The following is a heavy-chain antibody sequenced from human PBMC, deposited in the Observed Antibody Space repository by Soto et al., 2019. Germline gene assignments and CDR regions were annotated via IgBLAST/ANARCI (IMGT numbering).Heavy chain of an antibody. D-gene: IGHD3-22*01. CDR3: ARGPITTNPRFDP. CDR1: GGSFSGYY. CDR2: INHSGST. Sequence: QVQLQQWGAGLLKPSETLSLTCAVYGGSFSGYYWSWIRQPPGKGLEWIGEINHSGSTNYNPSLKSLVTISVDTSKNQFSLKLSYVTAADTAVYYCARGPITTNPRFDPWGQGTLVTVSS. J-gene: IGHJ5*02. V-gene: IGHV4-34*01.